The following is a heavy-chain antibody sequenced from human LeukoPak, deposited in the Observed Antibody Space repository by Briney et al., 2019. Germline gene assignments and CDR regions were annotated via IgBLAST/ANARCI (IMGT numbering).Heavy chain of an antibody. D-gene: IGHD6-19*01. J-gene: IGHJ5*02. V-gene: IGHV4-39*01. Sequence: SETLSLTCTVSGGSISSSSYYWGWIRQPLGKGLEWIGSIYYSGSTYYNPSLKSRVTISVDTSKNQFSLKLSSVTAADTAVYYCARQAVAGNWFDPWGQGTLVTVSS. CDR3: ARQAVAGNWFDP. CDR1: GGSISSSSYY. CDR2: IYYSGST.